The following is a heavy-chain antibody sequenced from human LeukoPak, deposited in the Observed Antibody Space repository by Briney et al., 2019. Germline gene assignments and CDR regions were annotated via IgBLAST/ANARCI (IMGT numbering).Heavy chain of an antibody. CDR1: GFTFSSYS. Sequence: AGGSLRLSCAASGFTFSSYSMNWVRQAPGKGLEWVSYISSSSSTIYYADSVKGRFTISRDNAKNSLYLQMNSLRAEDTAVYYCARVSYFDYWGQGTLVTVSS. CDR2: ISSSSSTI. CDR3: ARVSYFDY. V-gene: IGHV3-48*04. J-gene: IGHJ4*02.